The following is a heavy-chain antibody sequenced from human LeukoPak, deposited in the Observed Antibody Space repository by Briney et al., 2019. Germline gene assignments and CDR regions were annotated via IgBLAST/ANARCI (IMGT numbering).Heavy chain of an antibody. D-gene: IGHD3-3*01. J-gene: IGHJ4*02. CDR2: INHSGST. CDR3: ARERRPTYYDFWSGYYI. CDR1: GGSFRGHY. Sequence: SETLSLTCAVYGGSFRGHYWTWIRQPPGKGLEWIGEINHSGSTNYNPSLKSRVTISVDTSKNQFSLKLSSVTAADTAVYYCARERRPTYYDFWSGYYIWGQGTLVTVSS. V-gene: IGHV4-34*01.